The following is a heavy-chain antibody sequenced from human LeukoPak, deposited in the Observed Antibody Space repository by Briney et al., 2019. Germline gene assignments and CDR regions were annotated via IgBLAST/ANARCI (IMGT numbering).Heavy chain of an antibody. V-gene: IGHV1-24*01. Sequence: ASVTVSCKVSGYTLTELSMHWVRQAPGKGLEWMGGFDPEDGETIYAQKFQGRVTMTEDTSTDTAYRELSSLRSEDSAVYYCATGLGVRGVISLNYYYYYGMDVWGQGTTVTVSS. J-gene: IGHJ6*02. CDR1: GYTLTELS. D-gene: IGHD3-10*01. CDR3: ATGLGVRGVISLNYYYYYGMDV. CDR2: FDPEDGET.